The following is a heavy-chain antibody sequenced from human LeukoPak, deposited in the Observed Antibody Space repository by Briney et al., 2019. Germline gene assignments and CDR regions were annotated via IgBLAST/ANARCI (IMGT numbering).Heavy chain of an antibody. J-gene: IGHJ4*02. CDR3: ARVGTWELQRVFDY. CDR1: GFTFSDYW. D-gene: IGHD1-26*01. CDR2: INRGGNEV. Sequence: GGSLRLSCAPSGFTFSDYWMTWVRQVPGKGLEWVANINRGGNEVNYVDSVKGRFTISRDNAKNSLYLQLDSLRVEDTAVYYCARVGTWELQRVFDYWGQGTLVTVSS. V-gene: IGHV3-7*01.